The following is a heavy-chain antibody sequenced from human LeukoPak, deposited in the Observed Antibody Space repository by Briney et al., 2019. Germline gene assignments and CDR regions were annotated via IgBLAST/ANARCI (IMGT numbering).Heavy chain of an antibody. CDR3: ARGGGRYCSSTSCPDAFDI. CDR2: LYYSGST. Sequence: PSETLSLTCTVSGGSISSYYWSWIRQPPGKGLEWIGYLYYSGSTNYNPSLKSRVTISVDTSKNQFSLKLSSVTAADTAVYYCARGGGRYCSSTSCPDAFDIWGQGTMVTVSS. D-gene: IGHD2-2*01. J-gene: IGHJ3*02. V-gene: IGHV4-59*01. CDR1: GGSISSYY.